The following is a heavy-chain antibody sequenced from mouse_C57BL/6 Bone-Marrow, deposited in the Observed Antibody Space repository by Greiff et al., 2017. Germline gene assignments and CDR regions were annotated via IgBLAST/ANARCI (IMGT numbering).Heavy chain of an antibody. V-gene: IGHV1-54*01. CDR3: ARSPYYYGSSYPAWCAY. Sequence: VQLQQSGAELVRPGTSVKVSCKASGYAFTNYLIEWVTQRPGQGLEWIGVIHPGSGGTHYNEQFQGKATLTADKSSSTAYMQLSSLTSEDSAVYFGARSPYYYGSSYPAWCAYWGQGTLVTVSA. CDR1: GYAFTNYL. D-gene: IGHD1-1*01. CDR2: IHPGSGGT. J-gene: IGHJ3*01.